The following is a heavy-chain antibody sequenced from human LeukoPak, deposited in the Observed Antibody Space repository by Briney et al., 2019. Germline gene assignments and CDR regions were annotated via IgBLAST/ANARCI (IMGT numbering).Heavy chain of an antibody. CDR2: IRSKAYGGTT. CDR1: GFTFGDYP. V-gene: IGHV3-49*04. J-gene: IGHJ4*02. Sequence: SGGSLRLSCTASGFTFGDYPISWVRQTPGKELEWVGFIRSKAYGGTTESAASVKGRFTISRDDSKSIAYLQMNSLKNEDTAVYYCTRYMVGATISDYWGQGTLVTVSS. D-gene: IGHD1-26*01. CDR3: TRYMVGATISDY.